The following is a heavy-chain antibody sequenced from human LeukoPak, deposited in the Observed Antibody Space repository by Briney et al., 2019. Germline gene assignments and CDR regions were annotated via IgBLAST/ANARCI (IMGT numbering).Heavy chain of an antibody. CDR3: ARSPPGWYYDNSGQYYFDT. CDR1: GGSISGYY. Sequence: ASETLSLTCTVSGGSISGYYWSWIRQSPGKRLEWIAYISFTGNTNYNPSLKSRVTISLDTSKTHFSLTLSSLTAADTAVYYCARSPPGWYYDNSGQYYFDTWGQGALVTVSS. V-gene: IGHV4-59*08. D-gene: IGHD3-22*01. J-gene: IGHJ4*02. CDR2: ISFTGNT.